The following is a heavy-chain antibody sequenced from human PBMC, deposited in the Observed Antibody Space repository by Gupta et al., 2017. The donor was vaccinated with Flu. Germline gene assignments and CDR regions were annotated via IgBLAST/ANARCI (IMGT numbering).Heavy chain of an antibody. Sequence: HVLLPESGSGQAKPSETLSLRCTVSGVSISSWTFYWCWIRQPPGKGLEWIGDISATGSANYNPALKSRVMMSIDTSKNQFSLKLTSVTTADTAIYYCARSCTGNSCYYKKWFDPWGQGTLATVSS. CDR1: GVSISSWTFY. CDR2: ISATGSA. V-gene: IGHV4-61*01. CDR3: ARSCTGNSCYYKKWFDP. D-gene: IGHD3-3*01. J-gene: IGHJ5*02.